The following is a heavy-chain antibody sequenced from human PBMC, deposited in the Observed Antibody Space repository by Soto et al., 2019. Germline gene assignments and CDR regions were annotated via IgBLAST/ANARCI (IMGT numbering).Heavy chain of an antibody. J-gene: IGHJ5*02. CDR2: ISGSGGST. CDR1: GFTFSSYA. D-gene: IGHD6-13*01. V-gene: IGHV3-23*01. CDR3: AKEGRGYSSSSVWKNWFDP. Sequence: PGGSLRLSCAASGFTFSSYAMSWVRQAPGKGLEWVSAISGSGGSTYYADSVKGRFTISRDNSKNTLYLQMNSLRAEDTAVYYCAKEGRGYSSSSVWKNWFDPWGQGTLVTVSS.